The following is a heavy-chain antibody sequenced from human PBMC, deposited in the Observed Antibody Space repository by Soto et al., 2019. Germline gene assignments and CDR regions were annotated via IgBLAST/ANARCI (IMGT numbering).Heavy chain of an antibody. V-gene: IGHV3-73*01. CDR3: TRLISSVGGGDLSFDY. D-gene: IGHD2-21*02. Sequence: GGSLRLSCAASGFTFSGSAMHWVRQASGKGLEWVGRIRSKANSYATAYAASVKGRFTISRDDSKNTAYLQMNSLKTEDTAVYYCTRLISSVGGGDLSFDYWGQGTLVTVSS. J-gene: IGHJ4*02. CDR1: GFTFSGSA. CDR2: IRSKANSYAT.